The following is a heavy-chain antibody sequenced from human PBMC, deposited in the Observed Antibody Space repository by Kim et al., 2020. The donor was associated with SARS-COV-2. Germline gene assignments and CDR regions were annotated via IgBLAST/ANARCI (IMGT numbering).Heavy chain of an antibody. CDR2: INHSGST. CDR3: ARDEGLTHWFDP. Sequence: SETLSLTCAVYGGSFSGYYWSWIRQPPGKGLEWIGEINHSGSTNYNPSLKSRVTISVDTSKNQFSLKLSSVTAADTAVYYCARDEGLTHWFDPWGQGTLVTVSS. J-gene: IGHJ5*02. CDR1: GGSFSGYY. D-gene: IGHD3-16*01. V-gene: IGHV4-34*01.